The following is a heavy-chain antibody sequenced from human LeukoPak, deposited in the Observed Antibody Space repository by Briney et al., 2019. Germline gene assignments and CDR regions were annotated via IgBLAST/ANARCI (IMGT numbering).Heavy chain of an antibody. V-gene: IGHV4-59*01. CDR1: GGSISSYY. CDR2: IYYSGST. Sequence: SETLSLTCTVSGGSISSYYWSWIRQPPGKGLEWIGYIYYSGSTNYNPSLKSRVTISVDTSKNQFSLKLSSVTAADTAVYYCVREELGIDYRGQGTLVTVSS. D-gene: IGHD7-27*01. J-gene: IGHJ4*02. CDR3: VREELGIDY.